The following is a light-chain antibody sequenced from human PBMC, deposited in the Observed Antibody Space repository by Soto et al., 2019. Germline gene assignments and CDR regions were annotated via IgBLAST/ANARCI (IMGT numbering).Light chain of an antibody. Sequence: PSTLSGSVGDRVTITCRASQTISSWLAWYQKKPGKAPKLLIYKASTLKSGVPSRFSGSGSGTDSTLTLNRLEPEDVEVYYCQQYGTSRRTFGPGTKVDIK. CDR3: QQYGTSRRT. J-gene: IGKJ1*01. CDR2: KAS. V-gene: IGKV1-5*03. CDR1: QTISSW.